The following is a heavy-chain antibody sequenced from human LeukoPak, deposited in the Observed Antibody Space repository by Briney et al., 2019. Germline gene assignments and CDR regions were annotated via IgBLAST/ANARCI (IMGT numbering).Heavy chain of an antibody. CDR1: GGSISSGGYS. V-gene: IGHV4-30-2*05. Sequence: PSQTLSLTCAVSGGSISSGGYSWSWIRQPPGKGLEWIGYIYHSGSTYYNPSLKSRVTISVDTSKNQFSLKLSSVTAADTAVYYCAYDSSGYYGYWGQGTLVTVSS. J-gene: IGHJ4*02. D-gene: IGHD3-22*01. CDR2: IYHSGST. CDR3: AYDSSGYYGY.